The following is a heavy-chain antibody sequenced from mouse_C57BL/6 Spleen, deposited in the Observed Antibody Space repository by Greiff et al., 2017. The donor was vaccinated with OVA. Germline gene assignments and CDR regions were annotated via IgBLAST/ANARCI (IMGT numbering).Heavy chain of an antibody. Sequence: EVKLVESGGGLVKPGGSLKLSCAASGFTFSSYAMSWVRQTPEKRLEWVATISDGGSYTYYPDNVKGRFTITRDNAKNNLYLQMSHLKSEDTAVYYCARGRGWGYYFDYWGQGTTLTVSS. CDR2: ISDGGSYT. CDR3: ARGRGWGYYFDY. D-gene: IGHD1-1*02. V-gene: IGHV5-4*03. J-gene: IGHJ2*01. CDR1: GFTFSSYA.